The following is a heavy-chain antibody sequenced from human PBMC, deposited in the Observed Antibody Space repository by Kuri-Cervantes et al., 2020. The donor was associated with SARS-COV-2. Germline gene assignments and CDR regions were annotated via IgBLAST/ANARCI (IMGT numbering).Heavy chain of an antibody. V-gene: IGHV4-34*01. J-gene: IGHJ4*02. CDR1: GGSFSGYY. Sequence: ESLKISCAVYGGSFSGYYRSWICQPPGKGLEWIGEINHSGSTNYNPSLKSRVTISVDTSKNQFSLKLSSVTAADTAVYYCARAGVRVLIDLYSNPGFDYWGQGTLVTVSS. D-gene: IGHD4-11*01. CDR3: ARAGVRVLIDLYSNPGFDY. CDR2: INHSGST.